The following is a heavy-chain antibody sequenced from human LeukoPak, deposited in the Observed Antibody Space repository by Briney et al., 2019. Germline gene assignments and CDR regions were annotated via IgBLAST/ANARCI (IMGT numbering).Heavy chain of an antibody. CDR1: GGSISSYY. CDR3: ARGRMRTTVTDFDY. D-gene: IGHD4-17*01. Sequence: PSETLSLTCTVSGGSISSYYWSWIRQPPGKGLEWIGYIYYSGSANYYPSLKSRVTMSVDTSKNQFSLKLSSVTAADTAVYYCARGRMRTTVTDFDYWGQGTLVTVSS. V-gene: IGHV4-59*01. J-gene: IGHJ4*02. CDR2: IYYSGSA.